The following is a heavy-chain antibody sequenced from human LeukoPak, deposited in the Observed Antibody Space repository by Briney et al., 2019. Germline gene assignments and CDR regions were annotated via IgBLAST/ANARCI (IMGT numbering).Heavy chain of an antibody. J-gene: IGHJ4*02. V-gene: IGHV4-31*03. CDR2: IYYSGST. CDR3: ARERSIAAAGYYFDY. Sequence: SETLSLTCTVSGGSISSGGYYWSWIRQHPGKGLEWIGYIYYSGSTYYNPSLKSRVTISVDTSKNQFSLKLSSVTAADTAVYYCARERSIAAAGYYFDYWGQGTLVTVSS. CDR1: GGSISSGGYY. D-gene: IGHD6-13*01.